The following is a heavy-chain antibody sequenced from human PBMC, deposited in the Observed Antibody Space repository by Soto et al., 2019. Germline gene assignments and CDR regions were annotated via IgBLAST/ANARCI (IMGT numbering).Heavy chain of an antibody. J-gene: IGHJ6*02. CDR1: GYTFSTYA. V-gene: IGHV1-3*01. CDR3: AGGKGMEAKYYYSGLDI. D-gene: IGHD1-1*01. Sequence: ASVKISCKASGYTFSTYARHSVRQAPGQSLEWMGWINGGTGQTRYSQRFQDRVAITRDTTASTDNMELTSLTSEDTCFYYCAGGKGMEAKYYYSGLDISGHGTMV. CDR2: INGGTGQT.